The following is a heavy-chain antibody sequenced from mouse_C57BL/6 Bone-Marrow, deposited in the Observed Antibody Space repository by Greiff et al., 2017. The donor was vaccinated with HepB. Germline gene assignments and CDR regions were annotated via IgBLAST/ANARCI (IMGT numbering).Heavy chain of an antibody. J-gene: IGHJ2*01. V-gene: IGHV2-9-1*01. Sequence: VKLMESGPGLVAPSQSLSITCTVSGFSLTSYAISWVRQPPGKGLEWLGVIWTGGGTNYNSALKSRLSISKDNSKSQVFLKMNSLQTDDTARYYCARYYYGSSPYFDYWGQGTTLTVSS. D-gene: IGHD1-1*01. CDR1: GFSLTSYA. CDR2: IWTGGGT. CDR3: ARYYYGSSPYFDY.